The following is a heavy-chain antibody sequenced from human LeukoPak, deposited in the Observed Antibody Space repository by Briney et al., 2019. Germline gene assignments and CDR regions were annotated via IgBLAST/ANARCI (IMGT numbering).Heavy chain of an antibody. CDR3: ARDLTIFGVVIMGGWFDP. D-gene: IGHD3-3*01. CDR2: IYTSGST. CDR1: GGSISSGSYY. V-gene: IGHV4-61*02. J-gene: IGHJ5*02. Sequence: SQTLSLTCTVSGGSISSGSYYWSWIRQPAGKGLEWIGRIYTSGSTNYNPSLKSRVTISVDTSKNQFSLKLGSVTAADTTVYYCARDLTIFGVVIMGGWFDPWDQGTLVTVSS.